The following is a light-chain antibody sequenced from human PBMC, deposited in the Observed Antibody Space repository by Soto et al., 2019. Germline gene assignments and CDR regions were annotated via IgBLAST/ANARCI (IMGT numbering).Light chain of an antibody. CDR1: EALRGS. J-gene: IGKJ2*03. Sequence: EIVMTQSPATLSVSPGERANLSCRASEALRGSLAWYQQKPGQAPSLLIYGVYTRAAGVPARFSGSGSGTEFTLTISSLQSEDCAVYYCQQYNNWPLYSFGPGTKLEI. CDR2: GVY. CDR3: QQYNNWPLYS. V-gene: IGKV3-15*01.